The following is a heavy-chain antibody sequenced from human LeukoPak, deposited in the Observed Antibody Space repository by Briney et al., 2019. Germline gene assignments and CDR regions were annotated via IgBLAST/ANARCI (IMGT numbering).Heavy chain of an antibody. J-gene: IGHJ4*02. V-gene: IGHV1-69*04. CDR3: ARDPLGDSSGYYYDY. Sequence: GSSVKVSCKASGGTFSSYAISWVRQAPGQGLEGMGRIIPILGIANYAQKFQGRVTITADKSTSTAYMELSSLRSEDTAVYYCARDPLGDSSGYYYDYWGQRTLVTVSS. D-gene: IGHD3-22*01. CDR1: GGTFSSYA. CDR2: IIPILGIA.